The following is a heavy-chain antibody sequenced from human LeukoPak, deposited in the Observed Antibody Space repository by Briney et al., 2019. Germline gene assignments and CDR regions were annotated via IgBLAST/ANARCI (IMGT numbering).Heavy chain of an antibody. J-gene: IGHJ6*04. CDR1: GYTFTSYG. V-gene: IGHV1-18*01. CDR3: ARAINLGVPMDV. CDR2: ISAYNGNT. Sequence: ASVKVSCKASGYTFTSYGISWVRQDPGQGLEWMGWISAYNGNTNYAQKLQGRVTMTTDTSTSTASMELRSLRSDDTAVYYCARAINLGVPMDVWGKGTTVTVSS. D-gene: IGHD3-3*01.